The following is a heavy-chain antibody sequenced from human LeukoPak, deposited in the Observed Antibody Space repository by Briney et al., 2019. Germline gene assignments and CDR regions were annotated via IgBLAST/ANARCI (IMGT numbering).Heavy chain of an antibody. CDR3: ARNTETAIPLPYYFDY. CDR2: INTGNGNT. D-gene: IGHD2-21*02. CDR1: GYTFTSYA. Sequence: ASVKVSCTASGYTFTSYAMHWVRQAPGQRLECMGWINTGNGNTKYSQKFQGRVTITRDTSASTAYTDLSSLRSEDTAVYYCARNTETAIPLPYYFDYWGQGTLVTVSS. J-gene: IGHJ4*02. V-gene: IGHV1-3*04.